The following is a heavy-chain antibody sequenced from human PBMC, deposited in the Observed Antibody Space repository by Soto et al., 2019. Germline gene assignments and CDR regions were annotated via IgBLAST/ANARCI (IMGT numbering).Heavy chain of an antibody. V-gene: IGHV4-59*01. D-gene: IGHD6-19*01. CDR1: GGSINSYY. CDR3: ARTYSSRWAAEYFLH. J-gene: IGHJ1*01. CDR2: IYYSGST. Sequence: PSETLSLTCTVSGGSINSYYWSWIRQPPGKGLEWIGYIYYSGSTNYNPSLKSRVTISVDTSKNQFSLKLSSVTAADTAVYYCARTYSSRWAAEYFLHWGQGTLVTVSS.